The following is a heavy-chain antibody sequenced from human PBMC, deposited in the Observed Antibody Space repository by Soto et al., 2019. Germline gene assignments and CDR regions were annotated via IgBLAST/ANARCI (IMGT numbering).Heavy chain of an antibody. D-gene: IGHD4-17*01. V-gene: IGHV1-46*01. Sequence: QVQLVQSGAEVKKPGASVKVSCKASGYTFTSYYMHWVRQAPGQGLEWMGIINPSGGSTSYAQKFQGRVTMTRDTSTSTVYMELSSLRSEDTAVYYCARENPHLTYCDYDAYGMDVWGQGTTVTVSS. J-gene: IGHJ6*02. CDR2: INPSGGST. CDR3: ARENPHLTYCDYDAYGMDV. CDR1: GYTFTSYY.